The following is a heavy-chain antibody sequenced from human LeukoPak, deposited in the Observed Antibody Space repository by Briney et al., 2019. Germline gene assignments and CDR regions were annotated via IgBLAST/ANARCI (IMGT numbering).Heavy chain of an antibody. CDR1: GGSISSGDYY. CDR2: IYYSGST. D-gene: IGHD6-13*01. J-gene: IGHJ4*02. CDR3: ASIAAAGYYFDY. V-gene: IGHV4-30-4*01. Sequence: PSQTLSLTCTVSGGSISSGDYYWSWIRQPPGKGLEWIGYIYYSGSTYYNPSLKSRVTISVDTSKNQFSLKLSSVTAADTAVYYCASIAAAGYYFDYWGQGTLVTVSP.